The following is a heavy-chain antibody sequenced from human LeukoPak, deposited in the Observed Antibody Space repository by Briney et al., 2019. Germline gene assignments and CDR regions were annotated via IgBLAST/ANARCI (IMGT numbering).Heavy chain of an antibody. Sequence: GGSLRLSCAASGFTFSSYWMSWVRQAPGKGLEWVANIKQDGSEKYYVDSVKGRFTISTDNSKNTLYLQMNSLRAEDTALYYCAKGLERESRLDSWGQGTLVTVSS. CDR3: AKGLERESRLDS. CDR2: IKQDGSEK. CDR1: GFTFSSYW. D-gene: IGHD1-1*01. V-gene: IGHV3-7*03. J-gene: IGHJ4*02.